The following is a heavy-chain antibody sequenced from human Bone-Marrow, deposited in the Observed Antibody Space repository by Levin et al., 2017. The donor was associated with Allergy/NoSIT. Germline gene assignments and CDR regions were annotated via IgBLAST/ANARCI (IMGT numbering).Heavy chain of an antibody. J-gene: IGHJ4*02. CDR2: LSYSGSAYSGGI. CDR3: ARHICATSYDIFAGFDY. CDR1: GGSISSRNYY. Sequence: SETLSLTCTVSGGSISSRNYYWGWIRQPPGKGLEWIGSLSYSGSAYSGGIYYNPSLKSRVTISVDTSKNQLSQRLSSVTATGTAVYYCARHICATSYDIFAGFDYWGQGTLVTVSS. V-gene: IGHV4-39*01. D-gene: IGHD3-9*01.